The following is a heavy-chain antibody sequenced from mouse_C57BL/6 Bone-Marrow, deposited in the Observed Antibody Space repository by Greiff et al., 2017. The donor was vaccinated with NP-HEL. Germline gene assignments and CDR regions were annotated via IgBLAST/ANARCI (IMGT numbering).Heavy chain of an antibody. V-gene: IGHV1-54*01. CDR2: INPGSGGT. CDR1: GYAFTNYL. D-gene: IGHD1-1*01. Sequence: QVQLQQSGAELVRPGTSVKVSCKASGYAFTNYLIEWVKQRPGQGLEWIGVINPGSGGTNYNEKFKGKATLTADKSSSTAYMQLSSLTSEDSAVYFWARESSYDAMDYWGQGTSVTVSS. J-gene: IGHJ4*01. CDR3: ARESSYDAMDY.